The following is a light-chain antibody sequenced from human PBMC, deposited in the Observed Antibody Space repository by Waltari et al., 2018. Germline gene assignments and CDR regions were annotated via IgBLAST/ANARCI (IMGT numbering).Light chain of an antibody. J-gene: IGLJ3*02. CDR2: EDN. CDR1: TPNIGNNY. V-gene: IGLV1-51*01. Sequence: QSVLTQAPSVSAAPGQTVTISCSGTTPNIGNNYVSWYQQLPGAAPKIVIYEDNRRPSGIPDRLSGSKSGASATLGITGLQTGDEADDYCGSWDSSLGIGVLGGGTRLTVL. CDR3: GSWDSSLGIGV.